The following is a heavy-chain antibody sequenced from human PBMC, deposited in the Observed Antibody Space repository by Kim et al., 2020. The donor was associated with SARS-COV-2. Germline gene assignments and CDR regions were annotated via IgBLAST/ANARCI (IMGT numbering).Heavy chain of an antibody. CDR1: GGSFSGYY. Sequence: SETLSLTCAVYGGSFSGYYWSWIRQPPGKGLEWIGEINHSGSTNYNPSLKSRVTISVDTSKNQFSLKLSSVTAADTAVYYCARSSWYKIQYYFDYWGQGTLVTVSS. V-gene: IGHV4-34*01. J-gene: IGHJ4*02. CDR2: INHSGST. CDR3: ARSSWYKIQYYFDY. D-gene: IGHD6-13*01.